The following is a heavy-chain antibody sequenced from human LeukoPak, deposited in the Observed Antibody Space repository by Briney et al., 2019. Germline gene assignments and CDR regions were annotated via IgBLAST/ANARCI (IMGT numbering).Heavy chain of an antibody. CDR2: INHSGST. D-gene: IGHD3-10*01. Sequence: SGTLSLTCAVYGGSFSGYYWSWIRQPPGKGLEWIGEINHSGSTNYNPSLKSRVTISVDTSKNQFSLKLSSVTAADTAVYYCARHEYGSGNWGQGTLVTVSS. V-gene: IGHV4-34*01. CDR3: ARHEYGSGN. CDR1: GGSFSGYY. J-gene: IGHJ4*02.